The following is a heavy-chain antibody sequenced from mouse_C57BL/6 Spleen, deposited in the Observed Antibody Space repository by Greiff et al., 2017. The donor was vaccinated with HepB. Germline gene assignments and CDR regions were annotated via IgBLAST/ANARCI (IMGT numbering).Heavy chain of an antibody. Sequence: EVHLVESGGGLVKPGGSLTLSCAASGFTFSDYGMHWVRQAPEKGLAWVAYISSGNIPIYYADTVKGRFTISRDNAKNTLFLQMTRLRSEDTAMYYCARGVNWDGGFAYWGQGTLVTVSA. J-gene: IGHJ3*01. D-gene: IGHD4-1*01. CDR2: ISSGNIPI. CDR3: ARGVNWDGGFAY. CDR1: GFTFSDYG. V-gene: IGHV5-17*01.